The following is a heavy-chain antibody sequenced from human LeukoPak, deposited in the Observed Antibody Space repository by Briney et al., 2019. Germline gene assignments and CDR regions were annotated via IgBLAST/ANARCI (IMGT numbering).Heavy chain of an antibody. CDR3: ARVGGTYAFDI. V-gene: IGHV4-59*12. Sequence: PSETLSLTCTVSGGSISSYYWSWIRQPPGKGLEWIGYIYYSGSTNYNPSLKSRVTISVDTSKNQFSLKLSSVTAADTAVYYCARVGGTYAFDIWGQGTMVTVSS. CDR2: IYYSGST. CDR1: GGSISSYY. J-gene: IGHJ3*02. D-gene: IGHD2-15*01.